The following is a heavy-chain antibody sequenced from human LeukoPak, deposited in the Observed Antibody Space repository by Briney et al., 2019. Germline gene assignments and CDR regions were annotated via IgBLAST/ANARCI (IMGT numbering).Heavy chain of an antibody. V-gene: IGHV3-9*01. CDR2: ISWNSVSK. CDR1: GFTFDDYA. Sequence: PGRSLRLSCAASGFTFDDYAMHWVRQAPGKGLEWVSGISWNSVSKGYADSVKGRFTISRDSAKNSLYLQMNSLRPEDTALYYCAKDSTAAVAGIDVWGPGTTVTVSS. J-gene: IGHJ6*02. CDR3: AKDSTAAVAGIDV. D-gene: IGHD2-2*01.